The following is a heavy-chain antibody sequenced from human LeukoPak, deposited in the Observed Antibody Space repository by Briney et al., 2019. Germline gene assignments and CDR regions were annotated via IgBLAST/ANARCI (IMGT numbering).Heavy chain of an antibody. D-gene: IGHD3-3*02. CDR2: ITSTM. Sequence: GGSLRLSCAVSGLTFSSYSMNWVRQAPGKGLEWLSYITSTMYYADSMKGRFIISRDNAKNSLYLQMNSLRVDDTAIYYCTRGFDISDYWGQGTVVTVSS. CDR1: GLTFSSYS. J-gene: IGHJ4*02. CDR3: TRGFDISDY. V-gene: IGHV3-48*04.